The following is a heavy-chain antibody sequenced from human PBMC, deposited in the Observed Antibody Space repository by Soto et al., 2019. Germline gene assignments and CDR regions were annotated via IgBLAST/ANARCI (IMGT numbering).Heavy chain of an antibody. D-gene: IGHD3-10*01. CDR3: AAARGAWDYYGMDV. CDR2: IVVGSAGT. Sequence: SVKVSCKASGFTFSTSTIQWVRQARGQRLEWLGWIVVGSAGTSYAQEFQKRVTLTRDMSTSTTYMELSSLRSEDTAMYYCAAARGAWDYYGMDVWGQGATVTVSS. J-gene: IGHJ6*02. V-gene: IGHV1-58*02. CDR1: GFTFSTST.